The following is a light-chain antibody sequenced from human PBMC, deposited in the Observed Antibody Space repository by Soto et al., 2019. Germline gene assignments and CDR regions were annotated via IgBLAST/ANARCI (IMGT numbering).Light chain of an antibody. V-gene: IGKV3-11*01. CDR1: PSIHPS. J-gene: IGKJ5*01. Sequence: VLTQSPATLSVSAGERATLTCRASPSIHPSLAWYRQKSGQPRRLVIYYSTLRANGGPDRFGVSRSGTEFTLTLTILEPEDFAVYACHQRNVWPPLTFGQGTRLEIK. CDR3: HQRNVWPPLT. CDR2: YST.